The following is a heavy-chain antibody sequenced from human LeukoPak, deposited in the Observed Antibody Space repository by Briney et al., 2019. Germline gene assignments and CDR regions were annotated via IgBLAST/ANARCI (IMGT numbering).Heavy chain of an antibody. J-gene: IGHJ5*02. CDR1: GGTFSSYA. Sequence: ASVKVSCKASGGTFSSYAINWVRQATGQGLEWMGWMNPNSGNTGYAQKFQGRVTITRNTSISTAYMELSSLRSEDTAVYYCARGQGYSSSWGIDPWGQGTLVTVSS. CDR2: MNPNSGNT. CDR3: ARGQGYSSSWGIDP. D-gene: IGHD6-13*01. V-gene: IGHV1-8*03.